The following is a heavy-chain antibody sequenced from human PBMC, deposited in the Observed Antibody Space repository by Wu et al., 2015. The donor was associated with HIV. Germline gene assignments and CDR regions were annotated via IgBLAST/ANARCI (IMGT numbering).Heavy chain of an antibody. D-gene: IGHD6-13*01. CDR1: GYTFINNF. CDR2: ISTYNGNT. Sequence: QVQLVQSRAEVKKPGASVKVSCTAFGYTFINNFLHWVRQAPGQGPEWMGWISTYNGNTNYAQKLQGRVTMTTDTSTSTAYMELRSLRSDDTAVYYCARGRTGYSSSWYPFDIWGQGTMVTVSS. J-gene: IGHJ3*02. CDR3: ARGRTGYSSSWYPFDI. V-gene: IGHV1-18*04.